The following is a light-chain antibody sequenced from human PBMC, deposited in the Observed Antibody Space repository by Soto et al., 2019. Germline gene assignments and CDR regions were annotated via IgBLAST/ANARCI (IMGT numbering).Light chain of an antibody. Sequence: QSVLTQPPAVSGAPGQRVTISCTGSSSNIGAGYDVHWYQLLPGTAPKRLIYGSSNRTSGVPDRFSGSKSGTSASLAITWLQAEDEAYYYCQSYDSSLSGYVFGTGTKVTVL. J-gene: IGLJ1*01. CDR2: GSS. V-gene: IGLV1-40*01. CDR3: QSYDSSLSGYV. CDR1: SSNIGAGYD.